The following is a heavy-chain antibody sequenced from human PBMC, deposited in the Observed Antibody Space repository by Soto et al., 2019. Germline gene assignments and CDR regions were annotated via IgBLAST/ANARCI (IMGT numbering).Heavy chain of an antibody. CDR1: GFTFSSYA. D-gene: IGHD3-10*01. J-gene: IGHJ4*02. Sequence: EVQLLESGGGLVQPGGSLRLSCAASGFTFSSYAMSWVRQAPGKGLEWVSTISGSGGSTYYADSVKGRFTISRDNSKNTLYLQMSSLRAEDTAVYYCAKAFSQAGLLWFRFDYWGQGTLVTVSS. CDR2: ISGSGGST. V-gene: IGHV3-23*01. CDR3: AKAFSQAGLLWFRFDY.